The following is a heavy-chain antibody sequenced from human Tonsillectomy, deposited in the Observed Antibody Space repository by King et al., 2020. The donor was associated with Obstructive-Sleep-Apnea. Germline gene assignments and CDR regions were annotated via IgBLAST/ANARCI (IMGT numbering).Heavy chain of an antibody. CDR1: GFTFSSYA. J-gene: IGHJ4*02. CDR3: AKYSHPYCPGGSCYAARFDY. D-gene: IGHD2-15*01. CDR2: ISYDGRNK. V-gene: IGHV3-30-3*02. Sequence: VQLVESGGDVVQPGRSLRLSCAASGFTFSSYAMHWVRQAPGKGLEWVAVISYDGRNKYYADSVKGRFIMSRDNSKNSLSLQMSSLRTEDTAVYFCAKYSHPYCPGGSCYAARFDYWGQGILVTVSS.